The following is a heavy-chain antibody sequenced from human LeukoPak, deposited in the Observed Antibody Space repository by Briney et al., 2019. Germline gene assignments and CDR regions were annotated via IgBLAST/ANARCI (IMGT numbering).Heavy chain of an antibody. CDR1: GGSISSSSYY. J-gene: IGHJ6*03. CDR2: IYYSGST. V-gene: IGHV4-39*07. CDR3: ARVTPDILTGYPYYYYYMDV. D-gene: IGHD3-9*01. Sequence: SETLSLTCTVSGGSISSSSYYWGWIRQPPGKGLEWIGSIYYSGSTYYNPSLKGRVTISVDTSKNQFSLKLSSVTAADTAVYYCARVTPDILTGYPYYYYYMDVWGKGTTVTVSS.